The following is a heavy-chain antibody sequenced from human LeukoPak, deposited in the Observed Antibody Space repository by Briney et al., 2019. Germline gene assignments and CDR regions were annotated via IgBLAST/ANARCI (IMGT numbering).Heavy chain of an antibody. V-gene: IGHV3-23*01. J-gene: IGHJ4*02. CDR2: ISGGGGST. Sequence: GGSLRLSCAASGFTFSSYAMIWVRQAPGKGLERVSGISGGGGSTYYADSVKGRFTISRVNSKNTLYLQINSPRAEDTAVYYCAKDGKKYGSTWDFHYWGQGTLVTVSS. D-gene: IGHD6-13*01. CDR1: GFTFSSYA. CDR3: AKDGKKYGSTWDFHY.